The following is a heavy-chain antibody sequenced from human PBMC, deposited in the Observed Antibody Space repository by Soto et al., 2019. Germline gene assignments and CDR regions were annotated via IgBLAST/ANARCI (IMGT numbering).Heavy chain of an antibody. CDR2: IYLGDSDT. V-gene: IGHV5-51*01. CDR3: ARQATTVTGKDSYYGMDV. CDR1: GYSFTNYW. J-gene: IGHJ6*02. D-gene: IGHD6-19*01. Sequence: GESLKISCKGSGYSFTNYWIGWVRQMPGKGLEWMGIIYLGDSDTRYSPSFQGQVTISADKSISTAYLQWSSLKASDTAMYYCARQATTVTGKDSYYGMDVWGQGTTVTVSS.